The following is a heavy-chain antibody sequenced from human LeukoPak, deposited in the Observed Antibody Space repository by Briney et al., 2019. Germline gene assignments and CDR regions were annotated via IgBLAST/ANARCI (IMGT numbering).Heavy chain of an antibody. CDR2: ISSSGSTI. D-gene: IGHD3-16*02. CDR3: ARVDVSWAFDI. CDR1: GFTFSSYE. V-gene: IGHV3-48*03. Sequence: PGGSLRLSCAASGFTFSSYEMSWVRQAPGKGLEWVSYISSSGSTIYYADSVKGRFTISRDNAKNSLYLQMNSLRAEDTAVYYCARVDVSWAFDIWGQGTMVTVSS. J-gene: IGHJ3*02.